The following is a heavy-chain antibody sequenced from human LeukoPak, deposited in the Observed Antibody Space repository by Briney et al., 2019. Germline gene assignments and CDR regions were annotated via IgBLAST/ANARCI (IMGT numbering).Heavy chain of an antibody. CDR1: GFTFSTYS. D-gene: IGHD3-10*01. V-gene: IGHV3-23*01. J-gene: IGHJ4*02. Sequence: PGGSLRLSCAGSGFTFSTYSMNWVRQAPGKGLEWVSTITGSGGSRYYADSVEGRFTISRDNSKNTLDLQMNSLRVEDTAVYYCAKRGFDGSGSYYTRDWGQGTLVTVSS. CDR2: ITGSGGSR. CDR3: AKRGFDGSGSYYTRD.